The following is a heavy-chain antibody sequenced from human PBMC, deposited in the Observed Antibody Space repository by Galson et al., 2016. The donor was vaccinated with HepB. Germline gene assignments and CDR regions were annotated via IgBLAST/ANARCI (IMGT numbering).Heavy chain of an antibody. CDR3: GKDMAERAYYPDY. D-gene: IGHD5-24*01. J-gene: IGHJ4*02. CDR1: GFIFDDCA. Sequence: SLRLSCAASGFIFDDCAMHWVRQAPGKGLEWVSSISWNSGTIAYAGSVRGRFTISRDNAKNSLYLQMNSLGTEDTGVYYCGKDMAERAYYPDYWGQGTRVAVSS. CDR2: ISWNSGTI. V-gene: IGHV3-9*01.